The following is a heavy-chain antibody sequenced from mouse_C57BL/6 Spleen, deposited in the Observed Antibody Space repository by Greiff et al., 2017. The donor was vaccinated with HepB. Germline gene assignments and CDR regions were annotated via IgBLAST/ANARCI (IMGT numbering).Heavy chain of an antibody. V-gene: IGHV5-17*01. J-gene: IGHJ4*01. CDR3: AIHYYGSSRYAMDY. CDR1: GFTFSDYG. D-gene: IGHD1-1*01. CDR2: ISSGSSTI. Sequence: EVMLVESGGGLVKPGGSLKLSCAASGFTFSDYGMHWVRQAPEKGLEWVAYISSGSSTIYYADTVKGRFTISRDNAKNTLFLQMTSLRSEDTAMYYCAIHYYGSSRYAMDYWGQGTSVTVSS.